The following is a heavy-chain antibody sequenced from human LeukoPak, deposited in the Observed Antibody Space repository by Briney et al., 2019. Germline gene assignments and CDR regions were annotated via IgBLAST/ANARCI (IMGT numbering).Heavy chain of an antibody. CDR1: GGSISSSSYY. J-gene: IGHJ4*02. CDR3: ARINVDTAMAN. D-gene: IGHD5-18*01. V-gene: IGHV4-39*01. Sequence: SETLSLTCTVSGGSISSSSYYWGWIRQPPGKGLEWIGSIYYSGSTYYNPSLKSRVTISVDTSKNQFSLKLSSVTAADTAVYYCARINVDTAMANWGQGTLVTVSS. CDR2: IYYSGST.